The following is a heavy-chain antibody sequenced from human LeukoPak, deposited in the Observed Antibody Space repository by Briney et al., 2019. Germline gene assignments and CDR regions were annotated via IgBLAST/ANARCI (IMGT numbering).Heavy chain of an antibody. D-gene: IGHD5-12*01. V-gene: IGHV4-39*01. Sequence: PSETLSFTCTVSGGSIRGSSYYWGWIRQPPGKGLECIGSIHYSGSTYYNPSLKRRVTISVDTSKNQFSLRVSSVTAADTAVYYCATDLGGYSGYDFASFDYWGQGTLVTVSS. CDR1: GGSIRGSSYY. J-gene: IGHJ4*02. CDR3: ATDLGGYSGYDFASFDY. CDR2: IHYSGST.